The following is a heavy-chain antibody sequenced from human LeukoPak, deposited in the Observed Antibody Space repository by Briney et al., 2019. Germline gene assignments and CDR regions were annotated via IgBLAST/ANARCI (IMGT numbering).Heavy chain of an antibody. J-gene: IGHJ4*02. V-gene: IGHV3-23*01. Sequence: GGSLRLSCAASGFTFSNYAMSWVRQAPGKGLEWVSAISGSSGSTYYADSVKGRFTISRDNSKNTLYLQMNSLRAEDTAVYYCAKDLGYYDSSGYYFDYWGQGTLVTVSS. CDR2: ISGSSGST. CDR1: GFTFSNYA. CDR3: AKDLGYYDSSGYYFDY. D-gene: IGHD3-22*01.